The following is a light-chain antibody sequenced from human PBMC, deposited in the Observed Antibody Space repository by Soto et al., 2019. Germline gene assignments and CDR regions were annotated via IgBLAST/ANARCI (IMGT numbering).Light chain of an antibody. CDR1: RSDVGGYNY. Sequence: QSALTQPASVSGSPGQSITISCTGTRSDVGGYNYVSWYQQHPGKARKLMMYDVSNRPSGVSNRFSGYKSGNTASLTIAGLQAEDEADYYCSSYTSSSTLDVFGTGTKLTVL. CDR2: DVS. V-gene: IGLV2-14*01. CDR3: SSYTSSSTLDV. J-gene: IGLJ1*01.